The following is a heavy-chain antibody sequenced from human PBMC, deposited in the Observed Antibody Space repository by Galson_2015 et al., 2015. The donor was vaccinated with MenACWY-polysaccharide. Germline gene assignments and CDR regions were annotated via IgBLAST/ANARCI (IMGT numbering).Heavy chain of an antibody. J-gene: IGHJ5*02. CDR3: AKDPQGYSSSWYEGGWFDP. D-gene: IGHD6-13*01. CDR2: ISGSGGST. V-gene: IGHV3-23*01. CDR1: GFTFSSYA. Sequence: SLRLSCAASGFTFSSYAMSWFRQAPGKGLEWVSAISGSGGSTYYADSLKGRFTISRDNSKTTLYLQMNSLRAEDTAVYYCAKDPQGYSSSWYEGGWFDPWGQGTLVTVSS.